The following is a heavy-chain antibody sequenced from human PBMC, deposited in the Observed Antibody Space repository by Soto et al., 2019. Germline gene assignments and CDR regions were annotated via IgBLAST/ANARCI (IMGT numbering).Heavy chain of an antibody. J-gene: IGHJ4*02. CDR2: IIPIFGTA. V-gene: IGHV1-69*01. CDR3: ARGGPSPDDRSSWYGGY. D-gene: IGHD6-13*01. CDR1: GGTFSSYA. Sequence: QVQLVQSGAEVKKPGSSVKVSCKASGGTFSSYAISWVRQAPGQGLEWMGGIIPIFGTANYAQKFQGRVTITADESTSTGYMERSILRSEDTAVYYCARGGPSPDDRSSWYGGYWGQGTLVTVSS.